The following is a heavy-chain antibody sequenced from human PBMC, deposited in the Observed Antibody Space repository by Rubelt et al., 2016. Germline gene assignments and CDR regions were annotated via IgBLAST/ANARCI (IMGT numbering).Heavy chain of an antibody. J-gene: IGHJ4*02. D-gene: IGHD2-2*01. CDR1: GGSFSGYY. Sequence: QVQLQQWGAGLLKPSETLSLTCAVYGGSFSGYYWSWIRQPPGKGLEWIGEINHSGSTNYNPSFKSRVTISVDTSKNQFSLKLSSVTAADTAVYYCARATRNCSSTSCSGRSFDYWGQGTLVTVSS. V-gene: IGHV4-34*01. CDR2: INHSGST. CDR3: ARATRNCSSTSCSGRSFDY.